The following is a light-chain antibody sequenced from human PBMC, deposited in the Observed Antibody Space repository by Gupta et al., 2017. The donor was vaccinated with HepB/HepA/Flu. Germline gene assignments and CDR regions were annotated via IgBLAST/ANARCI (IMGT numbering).Light chain of an antibody. CDR2: GTN. CDR3: AAWDDSLNGPV. J-gene: IGLJ2*01. CDR1: SSTMGDNF. V-gene: IGLV1-44*01. Sequence: QSVLTQPPSASGTPGQRVTISCSGSSSTMGDNFINGYQQLPETAPKLLIYGTNQRPSGVPDRFSGSKSGTSASLAISGFQSEDEADYYCAAWDDSLNGPVFGGGTKLTVL.